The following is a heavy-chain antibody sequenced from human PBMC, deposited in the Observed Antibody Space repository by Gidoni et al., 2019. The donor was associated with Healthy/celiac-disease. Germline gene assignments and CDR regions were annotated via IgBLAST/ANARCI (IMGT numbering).Heavy chain of an antibody. CDR2: IYSGGST. J-gene: IGHJ4*02. CDR3: ARGYSSSWDTGLSY. Sequence: EVQLVESGGGLVQPGGSLSLSCAASGFTVSSNYMSWVRQAPGKGLEWVSVIYSGGSTYYADSVKGRFTISRDNAKNTLYLQMNSLRAEDTAVYYCARGYSSSWDTGLSYWGQGTLVTVSS. V-gene: IGHV3-66*01. D-gene: IGHD6-13*01. CDR1: GFTVSSNY.